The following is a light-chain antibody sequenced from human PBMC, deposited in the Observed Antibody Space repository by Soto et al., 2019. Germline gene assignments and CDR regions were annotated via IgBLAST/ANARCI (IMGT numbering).Light chain of an antibody. CDR3: QQYKSYSRT. CDR2: KAS. J-gene: IGKJ1*01. Sequence: DIQMTQSPSTLSASVGDRVTITCRASESISSWLAWYQQQPGKAPKLLIYKASNLESGVPSRFSGSGSGTEFTLTISSLQPDDFATYDCQQYKSYSRTFGQGTKVEI. V-gene: IGKV1-5*03. CDR1: ESISSW.